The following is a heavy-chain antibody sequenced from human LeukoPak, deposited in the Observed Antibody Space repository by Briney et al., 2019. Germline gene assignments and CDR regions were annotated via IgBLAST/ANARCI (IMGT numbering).Heavy chain of an antibody. V-gene: IGHV3-74*01. CDR3: ARVARGDYYYYYMDV. CDR2: INNDGSST. D-gene: IGHD3-10*01. CDR1: GFIFSSYG. Sequence: GGSLRLSCAASGFIFSSYGMHWVRQAPGKGLVWVSRINNDGSSTSYADSVQGRFTISRDNAKNTLYLQMNSLRAEDTALYYCARVARGDYYYYYMDVWGKGTTVTIAS. J-gene: IGHJ6*03.